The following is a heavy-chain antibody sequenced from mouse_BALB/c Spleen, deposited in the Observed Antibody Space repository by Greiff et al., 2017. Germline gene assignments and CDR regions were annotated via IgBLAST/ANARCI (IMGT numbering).Heavy chain of an antibody. CDR2: ISSGGSYT. Sequence: DVKLVESGGDLVKPGGSLKLSCAASGFTFSSYGMSWVRQTPDKRLEWVATISSGGSYTYYPDSVKGRFTISRDNAKNTLYLQMSSLKSEDTAMYYCARQMGGAHFDYWGQGTTLTVSS. CDR1: GFTFSSYG. J-gene: IGHJ2*01. CDR3: ARQMGGAHFDY. V-gene: IGHV5-6*02. D-gene: IGHD2-3*01.